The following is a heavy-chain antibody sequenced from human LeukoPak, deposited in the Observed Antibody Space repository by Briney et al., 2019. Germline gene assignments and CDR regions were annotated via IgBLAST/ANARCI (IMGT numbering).Heavy chain of an antibody. CDR2: ISSSSSTI. CDR3: AREAAYGGANWFDP. J-gene: IGHJ5*02. D-gene: IGHD4-23*01. V-gene: IGHV3-48*04. Sequence: GGSLRLSCAASGFTFSSYSMNWVRQAPGKGLEWVSCISSSSSTIYYADSVKGRFTISRDNAKNSLYLQMNSLRAEDTAVYYCAREAAYGGANWFDPWGQGTLVTVSS. CDR1: GFTFSSYS.